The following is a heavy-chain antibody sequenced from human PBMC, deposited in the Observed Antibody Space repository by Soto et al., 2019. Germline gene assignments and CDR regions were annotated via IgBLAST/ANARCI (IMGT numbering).Heavy chain of an antibody. CDR2: INAGNGNT. Sequence: GXSVKVSCKASGYTFTSYAMHWVRQAPVQRLEWMGWINAGNGNTKYSQKFQGRVTITRDTSASTAYMELSSLRSEDTAVYYCARDYKRGYYYYGMDVWGQGTTVTVSS. CDR3: ARDYKRGYYYYGMDV. J-gene: IGHJ6*02. CDR1: GYTFTSYA. V-gene: IGHV1-3*01. D-gene: IGHD3-10*01.